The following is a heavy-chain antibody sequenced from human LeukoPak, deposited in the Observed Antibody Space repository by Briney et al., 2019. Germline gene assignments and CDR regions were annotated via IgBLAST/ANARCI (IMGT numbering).Heavy chain of an antibody. CDR1: GGSISSGSYY. CDR2: IYTSGST. CDR3: ARDGGYFDY. J-gene: IGHJ4*02. Sequence: SQTLSLTCTVSGGSISSGSYYWSWIRQPAGKGLEWIGRIYTSGSTNYNPSLKSRVTISVDTSKNQFSLKLSSVTAADTAVYYCARDGGYFDYWGQGTLVTVSS. V-gene: IGHV4-61*02.